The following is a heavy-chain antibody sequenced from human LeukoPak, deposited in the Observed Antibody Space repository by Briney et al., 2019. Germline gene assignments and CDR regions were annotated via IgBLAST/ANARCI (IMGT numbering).Heavy chain of an antibody. D-gene: IGHD6-6*01. V-gene: IGHV1-2*02. CDR1: GYTFTAYY. CDR3: ARDPSTSYYVDY. Sequence: DSVKVSCRPSGYTFTAYYLHWMRQAPGQGLEWMGWINPKNGGTKYAQNFQGRFTMTRDTSISTAYMELNRLTSDDTAVYYCARDPSTSYYVDYWGVGTLVTVSS. J-gene: IGHJ4*02. CDR2: INPKNGGT.